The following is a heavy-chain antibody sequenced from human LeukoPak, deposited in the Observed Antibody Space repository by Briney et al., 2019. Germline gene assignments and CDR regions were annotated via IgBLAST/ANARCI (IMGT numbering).Heavy chain of an antibody. CDR2: IRYDGSNK. Sequence: PGGSLRLSCATSGFTFSSYGMHWVRQAPGKGLEWAAFIRYDGSNKYYADSVKGRFTISRDNSKNTLYLQMNSLRAEDTAVYYCATIRWVDYWGQGTLVTVSS. D-gene: IGHD4-23*01. CDR1: GFTFSSYG. V-gene: IGHV3-30*02. CDR3: ATIRWVDY. J-gene: IGHJ4*02.